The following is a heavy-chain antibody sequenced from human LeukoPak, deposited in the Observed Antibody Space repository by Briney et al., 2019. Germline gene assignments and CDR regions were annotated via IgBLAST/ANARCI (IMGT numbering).Heavy chain of an antibody. CDR3: AKAAGYSSSWYEEARYYFDY. J-gene: IGHJ4*02. V-gene: IGHV3-9*01. D-gene: IGHD6-13*01. Sequence: GGSLRLSCAASGFTFDDYAMPWVRQAPGKGLEWVSGISWNSGSIGYADSVKGRFTISRDNAKNSLYLQMNNLRAEDTALYYCAKAAGYSSSWYEEARYYFDYWGQGTLVTVSS. CDR2: ISWNSGSI. CDR1: GFTFDDYA.